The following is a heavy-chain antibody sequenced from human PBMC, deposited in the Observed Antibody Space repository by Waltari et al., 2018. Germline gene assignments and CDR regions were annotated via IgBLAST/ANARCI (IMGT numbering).Heavy chain of an antibody. CDR2: SRGGGTST. Sequence: EVQLLESGGGLVQPGGSLRLSCEASGFTFNNYAMSGVRQAPGRGLEWGSASRGGGTSTFYADSVKGRFTISRDSSKNTLYLHMNSLRAEDTAIYYCTKRGSLYYYGMDVWGQGTTVTVSS. V-gene: IGHV3-23*01. D-gene: IGHD3-10*01. J-gene: IGHJ6*02. CDR1: GFTFNNYA. CDR3: TKRGSLYYYGMDV.